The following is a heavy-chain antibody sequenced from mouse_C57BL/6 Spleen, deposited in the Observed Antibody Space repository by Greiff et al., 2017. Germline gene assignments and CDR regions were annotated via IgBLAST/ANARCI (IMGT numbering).Heavy chain of an antibody. CDR2: LNPSNGGT. CDR1: GYTFTSYW. D-gene: IGHD1-1*01. V-gene: IGHV1-53*01. CDR3: ARAPTFYGSRPWFAY. J-gene: IGHJ3*01. Sequence: QVQLQQPGTELVKPGASVKLSCKASGYTFTSYWMHWVKQRPGQGLEWIGTLNPSNGGTNYNEKFKSKATLTVDKSSSTAYMQLSSLTSEDSAVYYWARAPTFYGSRPWFAYWGQGTLGTVSA.